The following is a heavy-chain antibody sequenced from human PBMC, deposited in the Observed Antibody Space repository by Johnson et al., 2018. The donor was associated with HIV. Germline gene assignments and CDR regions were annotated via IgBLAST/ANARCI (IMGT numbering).Heavy chain of an antibody. Sequence: VQLVESGGGVVQPGGSLRLSCAASGFTVSSYYMSWVRQAPGKGLEWVSVLFSGGSTYYADSVKGRFTISRDNSKNTLYLQMGSLRAEDMAVYYCARDSEDSSGFGAFDIWGQGTVVTVSS. D-gene: IGHD6-19*01. CDR2: LFSGGST. CDR3: ARDSEDSSGFGAFDI. CDR1: GFTVSSYY. J-gene: IGHJ3*02. V-gene: IGHV3-66*01.